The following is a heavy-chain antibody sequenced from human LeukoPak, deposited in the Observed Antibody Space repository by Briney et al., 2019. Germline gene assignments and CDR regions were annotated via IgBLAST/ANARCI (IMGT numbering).Heavy chain of an antibody. D-gene: IGHD4-23*01. J-gene: IGHJ6*02. CDR1: GFTFSSYS. CDR2: ISSSSSYI. CDR3: ARDSGQMYGGKVYYYYGMDV. Sequence: GGSLRLSCAASGFTFSSYSMNWVSQAPGKGLEWVSSISSSSSYIYYADSVKGRFTISRDNAKNSLYLQMNSLRAEDTAVYYCARDSGQMYGGKVYYYYGMDVWGQGTTVTVSS. V-gene: IGHV3-21*01.